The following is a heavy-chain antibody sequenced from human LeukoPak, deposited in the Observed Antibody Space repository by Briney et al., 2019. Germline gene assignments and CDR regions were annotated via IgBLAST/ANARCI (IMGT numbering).Heavy chain of an antibody. CDR3: AGEADYMGSGYRGAFDX. D-gene: IGHD3-22*01. CDR1: GYTFTSYY. V-gene: IGHV1-46*01. J-gene: IGHJ3*02. CDR2: INPSGGST. Sequence: GASVKVSCKASGYTFTSYYMHWVRQAPGQGLEWMGIINPSGGSTSYAQKFQGRVTMTRDTSTSTVYMELSSLRSEDTAVYYCAGEADYMGSGYRGAFDXWGQGTMVTVSS.